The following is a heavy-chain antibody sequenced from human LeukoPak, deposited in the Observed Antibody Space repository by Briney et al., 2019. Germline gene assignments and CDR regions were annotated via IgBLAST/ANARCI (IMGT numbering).Heavy chain of an antibody. CDR1: GGSFSGYY. D-gene: IGHD5-18*01. J-gene: IGHJ4*02. CDR2: INHSGST. Sequence: PSETLSLTCAVYGGSFSGYYWSWIRQPPGKGLEWIGEINHSGSTNYNPSLKSRVTISVDTSKNQFSLKLSSVTAADTAVYYCARTDLRGYSYGIDYWGQGTLVTVSS. V-gene: IGHV4-34*01. CDR3: ARTDLRGYSYGIDY.